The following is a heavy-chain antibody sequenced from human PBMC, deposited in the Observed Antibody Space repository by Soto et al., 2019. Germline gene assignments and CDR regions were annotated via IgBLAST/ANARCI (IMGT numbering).Heavy chain of an antibody. CDR1: GGTFSSYA. J-gene: IGHJ6*02. V-gene: IGHV1-69*01. CDR2: IIPISGTA. D-gene: IGHD2-2*01. Sequence: QVQLVQSGAEVKKPGSSVKVSCKASGGTFSSYAISWVRQAPGHGLEWMGGIIPISGTANYAQKFQGRVTITTDESTSTAYMELISLRSEDTAVYYCSRSQGSSTSLEIYYYYDYGMDVWGQGTTVTVSS. CDR3: SRSQGSSTSLEIYYYYDYGMDV.